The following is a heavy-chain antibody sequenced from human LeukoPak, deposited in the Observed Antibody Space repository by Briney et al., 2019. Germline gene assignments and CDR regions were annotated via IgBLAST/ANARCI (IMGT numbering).Heavy chain of an antibody. V-gene: IGHV4-61*01. D-gene: IGHD6-19*01. CDR2: IYYSGST. J-gene: IGHJ6*02. CDR1: GGSVSSGSYY. CDR3: ASPIAVAGTWGYYYGMDV. Sequence: PSETLSLTCTVSGGSVSSGSYYWSWIRQPPGKGLEWIGYIYYSGSTNYNPSLKSRVTISVDTSKNQFSLKLSSATAADTAVYYCASPIAVAGTWGYYYGMDVWGQGTTVTVSS.